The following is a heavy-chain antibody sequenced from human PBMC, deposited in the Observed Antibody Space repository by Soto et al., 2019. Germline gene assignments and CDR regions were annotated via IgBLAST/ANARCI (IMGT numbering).Heavy chain of an antibody. Sequence: PSETLSLPCAVYAGSLIGYYWSWVRQPPGKGLEWIGEINHSGNTNYNPSLNPSLKSRVTISVDAAKNQFSLNLRSVTATDTALYYCARDANMDYYDTTKSDFDSWGKRTPGTVAS. CDR1: AGSLIGYY. CDR3: ARDANMDYYDTTKSDFDS. V-gene: IGHV4-34*01. D-gene: IGHD3-9*01. J-gene: IGHJ4*02. CDR2: INHSGNT.